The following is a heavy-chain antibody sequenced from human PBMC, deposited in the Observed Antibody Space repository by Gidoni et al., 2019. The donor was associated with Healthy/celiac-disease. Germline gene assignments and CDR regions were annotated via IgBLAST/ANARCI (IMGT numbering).Heavy chain of an antibody. D-gene: IGHD3-3*01. J-gene: IGHJ3*02. V-gene: IGHV3-30-3*01. CDR3: ARTIFGVVKGAFDI. CDR2: ISYDGSNK. CDR1: GFTFSSYA. Sequence: QVQLVESGGGVVQPGRSLRLSCAASGFTFSSYAMHWVRQAPGKGLEWVAFISYDGSNKYYADSVKGRFTISRDNSKNTLYLQMNSLRAEDTAVYYCARTIFGVVKGAFDIWGQGTMVTVSS.